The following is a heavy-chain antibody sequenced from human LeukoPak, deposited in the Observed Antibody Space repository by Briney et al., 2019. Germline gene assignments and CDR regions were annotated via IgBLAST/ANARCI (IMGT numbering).Heavy chain of an antibody. Sequence: GGSLRLSCAASGFTFSSYSMNWVRQAPGKGLEWVSCISSSSSYIYYADSVKGRFTISRDNAKNSLYLQMNSLRAEDTAVYYCAREGEYCSSTSCYPHYYYYYMDVWGKGTTVTVSS. J-gene: IGHJ6*03. CDR1: GFTFSSYS. CDR2: ISSSSSYI. D-gene: IGHD2-2*01. CDR3: AREGEYCSSTSCYPHYYYYYMDV. V-gene: IGHV3-21*01.